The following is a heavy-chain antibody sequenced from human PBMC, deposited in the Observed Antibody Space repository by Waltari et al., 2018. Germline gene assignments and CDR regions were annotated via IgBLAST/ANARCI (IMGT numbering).Heavy chain of an antibody. CDR2: ISGSGGNT. CDR3: AKGRKWELPLGY. Sequence: EVQLLESGGGLVQPGGSLRLSCAASGFTFSSYAMSWVRQAPGKGLDWVSAISGSGGNTYSADSGEGRFTISRDNSKNTLYLQMNSLRAEDTAVYYCAKGRKWELPLGYWGQGTLVTVSS. V-gene: IGHV3-23*01. D-gene: IGHD1-26*01. CDR1: GFTFSSYA. J-gene: IGHJ4*02.